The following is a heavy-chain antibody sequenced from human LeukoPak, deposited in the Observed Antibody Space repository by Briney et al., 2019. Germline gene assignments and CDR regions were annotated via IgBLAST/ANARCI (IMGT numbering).Heavy chain of an antibody. Sequence: XVSCXXXGYTXTXYYMHWVRQAPGQGLEWMGTINPSGGSISYAQKFQGRVTMTRDTSTSTVYMELSSLRSGDTAVYYCARDSPDYYYYYGMDVWGQGTTVTVSS. CDR1: GYTXTXYY. V-gene: IGHV1-46*01. CDR2: INPSGGSI. J-gene: IGHJ6*02. CDR3: ARDSPDYYYYYGMDV.